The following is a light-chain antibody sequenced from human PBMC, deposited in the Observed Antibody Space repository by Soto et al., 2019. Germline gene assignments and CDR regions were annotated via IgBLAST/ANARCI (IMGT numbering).Light chain of an antibody. CDR3: QQANSFPLT. J-gene: IGKJ4*01. Sequence: DTQMTQSPSSVSASVGDSVTITCRASQGVNAWLAWYQKKPGKAPELLIYEASTLHSVVPSRFSGSGSGTDFTLTISSLQPEDFATYYCQQANSFPLTFGGGTKVEVQ. V-gene: IGKV1-12*01. CDR2: EAS. CDR1: QGVNAW.